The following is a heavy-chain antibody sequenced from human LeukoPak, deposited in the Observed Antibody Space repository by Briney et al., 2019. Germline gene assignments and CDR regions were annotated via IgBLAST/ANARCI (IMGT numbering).Heavy chain of an antibody. J-gene: IGHJ3*02. D-gene: IGHD6-19*01. CDR3: ATREIGYSSGWYSDAFDI. V-gene: IGHV3-64*01. Sequence: GGSLRLSCAASGFTFSSYAMHWVRQAPGKGLEYVSAISSNGGSTYYANSVKGRFTISRDNSKNTLYLQMGSLRAEDMAVYYCATREIGYSSGWYSDAFDIWGQGTMVTVSS. CDR2: ISSNGGST. CDR1: GFTFSSYA.